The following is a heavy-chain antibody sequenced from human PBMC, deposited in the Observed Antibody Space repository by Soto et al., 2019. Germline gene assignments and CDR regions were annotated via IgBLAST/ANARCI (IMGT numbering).Heavy chain of an antibody. D-gene: IGHD3-9*01. Sequence: PGGSLRLSCAASGFTFSDYGMHWVRQAPGKGLEWVAVIWYDGSNKYYADSVEGRFTISRDNSKNTLYLQMNSLRAEDTAVYYCARDPLHYDILTGYSPNYFDFWGQGTLVTV. CDR1: GFTFSDYG. CDR2: IWYDGSNK. CDR3: ARDPLHYDILTGYSPNYFDF. J-gene: IGHJ4*02. V-gene: IGHV3-33*01.